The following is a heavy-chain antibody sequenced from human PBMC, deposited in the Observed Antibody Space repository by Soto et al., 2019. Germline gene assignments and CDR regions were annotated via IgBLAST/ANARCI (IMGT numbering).Heavy chain of an antibody. CDR3: ARDSVEYCSGGSCYPWFDP. J-gene: IGHJ5*02. V-gene: IGHV1-69*08. Sequence: QVQLVQSGAEVKKPGSSVKVSCKASGGTFSSYTISWVRQAPGQGLEWMGRIIPILGIANYAQKFQGRVTITADKSTSTAYMELSSLRSEDTAVYYCARDSVEYCSGGSCYPWFDPWGQGTLVTVSS. CDR1: GGTFSSYT. CDR2: IIPILGIA. D-gene: IGHD2-15*01.